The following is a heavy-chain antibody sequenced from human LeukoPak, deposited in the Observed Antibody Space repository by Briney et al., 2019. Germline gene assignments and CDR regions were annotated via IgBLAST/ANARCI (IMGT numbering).Heavy chain of an antibody. D-gene: IGHD6-6*01. CDR2: INPSGGST. V-gene: IGHV1-46*01. Sequence: ASVKVSCKASGYTFTSYYMHWVRQAPGQGLEWMGIINPSGGSTSYAQKFQGRVTMTRDTSTSTVYMELSSLRSEDTAVYYCARIPLEDSSPYYYYYMDVWGKGTTVTVSS. CDR3: ARIPLEDSSPYYYYYMDV. CDR1: GYTFTSYY. J-gene: IGHJ6*03.